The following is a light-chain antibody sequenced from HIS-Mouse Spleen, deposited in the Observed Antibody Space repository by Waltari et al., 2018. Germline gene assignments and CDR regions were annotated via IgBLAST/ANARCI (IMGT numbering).Light chain of an antibody. CDR3: CSYAGSYTYV. V-gene: IGLV2-11*01. J-gene: IGLJ1*01. CDR1: GRHVGGYNY. Sequence: QSALTQPPSVSGSPGQSVTITCTGNGRHVGGYNYVPWYQQHPGKAPKLMIYDVSKRPSGVPDRFSGSKSGNTASLTISGLQAEDEADYYCCSYAGSYTYVFGTGTKVTVL. CDR2: DVS.